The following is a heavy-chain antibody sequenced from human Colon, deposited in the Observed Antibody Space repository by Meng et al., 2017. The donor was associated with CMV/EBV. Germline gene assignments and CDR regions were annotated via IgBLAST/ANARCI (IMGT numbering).Heavy chain of an antibody. CDR1: NFVSYD. CDR3: ARANWNDGIIENWLDP. Sequence: NFVSYDINWVRQATGQGLEWMEWMNPNSGNTAYAQKFQGRVTMTRNTSISTAYMELSSLRSEDTAVYYCARANWNDGIIENWLDPWGQGTLVTVSS. J-gene: IGHJ5*02. CDR2: MNPNSGNT. D-gene: IGHD1-1*01. V-gene: IGHV1-8*01.